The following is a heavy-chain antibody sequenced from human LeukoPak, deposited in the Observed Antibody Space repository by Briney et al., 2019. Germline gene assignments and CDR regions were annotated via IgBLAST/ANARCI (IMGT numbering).Heavy chain of an antibody. Sequence: SETLSLTCAVYGGSFSGYYWSWIRQPPGKGLEWIWEINHSGSTNYNPSLKSRVTISVDTSKNQFSLKLSSVTAADTAVYYCAMMYSSSSGDYWGQGTLVTVSS. CDR3: AMMYSSSSGDY. J-gene: IGHJ4*02. V-gene: IGHV4-34*01. CDR2: INHSGST. D-gene: IGHD6-6*01. CDR1: GGSFSGYY.